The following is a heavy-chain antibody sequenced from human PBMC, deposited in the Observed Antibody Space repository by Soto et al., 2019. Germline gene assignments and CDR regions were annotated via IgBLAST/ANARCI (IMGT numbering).Heavy chain of an antibody. Sequence: SKTLYVTCTVSGGSINSDDSYWSWLRQPPGRGLEWIGYIYDSETTYYNPSLKSRVTISVATSKNQFSLKLNSVTAADTAVYYCARDRQSEIVAMLASNGMDVWGQGTTVTVSS. CDR1: GGSINSDDSY. CDR3: ARDRQSEIVAMLASNGMDV. CDR2: IYDSETT. J-gene: IGHJ6*02. V-gene: IGHV4-30-4*01. D-gene: IGHD5-12*01.